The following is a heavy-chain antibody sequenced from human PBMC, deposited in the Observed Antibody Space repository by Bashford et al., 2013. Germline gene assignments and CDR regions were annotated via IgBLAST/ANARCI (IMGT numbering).Heavy chain of an antibody. CDR1: EITFRTYA. D-gene: IGHD1-1*01. V-gene: IGHV3-30*18. J-gene: IGHJ6*02. Sequence: GSLRLSCAASEITFRTYAMHWVRQAPGKGLDWVAVISYDGSSEYYADSVKGRFTISRDNSKSTLYLQVNSLRAEDTAVYYCAKDARAGTLDYYYGLDVWGQGTTVTVSS. CDR2: ISYDGSSE. CDR3: AKDARAGTLDYYYGLDV.